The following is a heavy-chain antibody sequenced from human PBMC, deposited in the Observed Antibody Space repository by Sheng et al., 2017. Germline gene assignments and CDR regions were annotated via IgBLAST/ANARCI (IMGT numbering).Heavy chain of an antibody. V-gene: IGHV4-39*07. CDR3: SRDAVTMIRGVITSAYFDS. CDR1: GGSISSSSHY. CDR2: IYSSGST. Sequence: QLQLQQSGPGLLKPSETLSLTCTVSGGSISSSSHYWGWLRQTPEKGLEWIGSIYSSGSTNYNPSLKSRVTISVDTSRNQFSLKMNSVSAADTAVYYCSRDAVTMIRGVITSAYFDSWARERWS. J-gene: IGHJ4*02. D-gene: IGHD3-10*01.